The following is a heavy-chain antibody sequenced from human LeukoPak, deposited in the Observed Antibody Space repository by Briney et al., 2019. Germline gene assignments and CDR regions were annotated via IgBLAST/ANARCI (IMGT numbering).Heavy chain of an antibody. Sequence: GGSLRLSCAASGFTFSSYSMNWVRQAPGKGLEWVSSISSSSSYIYYADSVKGRFTISRDNAKNSLYLQMNSLRAEDTAVYYCARTTGSGYYVAVGYRGQGTLVTVSS. CDR2: ISSSSSYI. D-gene: IGHD3-22*01. J-gene: IGHJ4*02. CDR3: ARTTGSGYYVAVGY. V-gene: IGHV3-21*01. CDR1: GFTFSSYS.